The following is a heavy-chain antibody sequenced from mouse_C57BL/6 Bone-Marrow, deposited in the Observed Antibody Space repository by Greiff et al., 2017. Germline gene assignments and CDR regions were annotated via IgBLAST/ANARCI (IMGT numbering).Heavy chain of an antibody. J-gene: IGHJ2*01. Sequence: EVQLQQSGPELVKPGASVKISCKASGYTFTDYYMNWVKQSHGKSLEWIGDINPNNGGTSYNQKFKGKATLTVDKSSSTAYMERRSLTSEDSAVYYCARDYVGYWGQGTTLTVSS. CDR2: INPNNGGT. V-gene: IGHV1-26*01. CDR3: ARDYVGY. CDR1: GYTFTDYY. D-gene: IGHD1-1*02.